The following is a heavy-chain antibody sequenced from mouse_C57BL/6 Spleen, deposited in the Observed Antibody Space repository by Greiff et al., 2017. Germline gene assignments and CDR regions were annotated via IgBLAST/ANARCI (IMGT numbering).Heavy chain of an antibody. CDR2: INPSSGYT. J-gene: IGHJ3*01. V-gene: IGHV1-7*01. D-gene: IGHD2-5*01. Sequence: VQLQQSGAELAKPGASVKLSCKASGYTFTSYWMHWVKQRPGQGLEWIGYINPSSGYTKYNQKFKDKATLTADKSSSTAYMQLSSLTYEDSAVYYCAKREHYSNYGFAYWGQGTLVTVSA. CDR1: GYTFTSYW. CDR3: AKREHYSNYGFAY.